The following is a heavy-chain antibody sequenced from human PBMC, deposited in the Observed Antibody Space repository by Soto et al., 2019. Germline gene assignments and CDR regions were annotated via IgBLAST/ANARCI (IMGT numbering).Heavy chain of an antibody. CDR2: VDYSGNS. Sequence: SETLSLTCTVSGGSINTYYWSWIRQPPGKGLEWIGYVDYSGNSDSSPSLKSRVTISIDTSKKQVSLKLNSVTAADTAVYYCARNWFSVADRFHFDYWGQGIPVTVSS. CDR3: ARNWFSVADRFHFDY. J-gene: IGHJ4*02. CDR1: GGSINTYY. D-gene: IGHD6-19*01. V-gene: IGHV4-59*01.